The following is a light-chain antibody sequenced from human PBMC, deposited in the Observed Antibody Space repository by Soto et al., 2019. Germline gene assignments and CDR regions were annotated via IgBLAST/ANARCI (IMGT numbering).Light chain of an antibody. CDR3: QQYNSYSWT. CDR1: HSISSW. V-gene: IGKV1-5*01. J-gene: IGKJ5*01. CDR2: DAS. Sequence: IQMTQSPSTLSASVVDIVKISFLSSHSISSWLALYQQKPEKAPKLLMYDASSLESGVPSRFSGSGSVTEFTLTISSLQPDDFATYYCQQYNSYSWTVGQGTRLE.